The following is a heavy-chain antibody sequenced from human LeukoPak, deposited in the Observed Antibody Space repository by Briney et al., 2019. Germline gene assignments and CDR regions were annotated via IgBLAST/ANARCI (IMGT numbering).Heavy chain of an antibody. CDR3: ARPMTTVTTWEKNAFDI. CDR1: GGSFSGYY. D-gene: IGHD4-17*01. Sequence: SETLSLTCAVYGGSFSGYYWSWIRQPPGKGLEWIGEINHSGSTNYNPSLKSRVTISVDTSKNQSSLKLSSVTAADTAVYYCARPMTTVTTWEKNAFDIWGQGTMVTVSS. V-gene: IGHV4-34*01. J-gene: IGHJ3*02. CDR2: INHSGST.